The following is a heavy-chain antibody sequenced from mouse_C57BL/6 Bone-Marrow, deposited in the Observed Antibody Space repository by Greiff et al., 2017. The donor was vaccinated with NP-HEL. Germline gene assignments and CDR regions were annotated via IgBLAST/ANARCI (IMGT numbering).Heavy chain of an antibody. CDR2: IDPSDSET. J-gene: IGHJ4*01. V-gene: IGHV1-52*01. Sequence: QVQLQQPGAELVRPGSSVKLSCKASGYTFTSYWMHWVKQRPIQGLEWIGNIDPSDSETHYNQKFKDKATLTVDKSSSTAYMQLSSLTSEDSAVYDCARLRGNGMDYWGQGTSVTVSS. CDR1: GYTFTSYW. CDR3: ARLRGNGMDY. D-gene: IGHD2-1*01.